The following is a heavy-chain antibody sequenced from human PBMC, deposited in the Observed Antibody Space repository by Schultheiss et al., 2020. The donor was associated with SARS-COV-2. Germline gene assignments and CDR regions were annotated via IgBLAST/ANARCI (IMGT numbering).Heavy chain of an antibody. D-gene: IGHD6-13*01. CDR2: INPNSGGT. CDR3: ARDRRIAAAGFYYYYGMDV. V-gene: IGHV1-2*02. CDR1: GGTFSSYT. Sequence: ASVKVSCKASGGTFSSYTISWVRQAPGQGLEWMGWINPNSGGTNYAQKFQGRVTMTRDTSISTAYMELSRLRSDDTAVYYCARDRRIAAAGFYYYYGMDVWGQGTTVTVSS. J-gene: IGHJ6*02.